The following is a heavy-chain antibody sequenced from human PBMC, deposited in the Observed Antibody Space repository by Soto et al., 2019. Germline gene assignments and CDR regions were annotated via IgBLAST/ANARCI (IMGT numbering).Heavy chain of an antibody. Sequence: SETLSLTCAVYGGSFSGYYWSWIRQPPGKGLEWIGEINHSGSTNYNPSLKSRVTISVDTSKNQFSLKLSSVTAADTAVYYCARVFAGYSSSTGDYYYGMDVWGQGTTVTVSS. J-gene: IGHJ6*02. D-gene: IGHD6-13*01. CDR1: GGSFSGYY. CDR2: INHSGST. V-gene: IGHV4-34*01. CDR3: ARVFAGYSSSTGDYYYGMDV.